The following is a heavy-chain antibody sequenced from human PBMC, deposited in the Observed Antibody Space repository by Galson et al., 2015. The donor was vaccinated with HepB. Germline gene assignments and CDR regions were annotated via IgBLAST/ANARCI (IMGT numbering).Heavy chain of an antibody. V-gene: IGHV1-18*01. CDR1: GYSFSNYA. Sequence: SVKVSCKASGYSFSNYAMGWVRQAPGEGLEWMGWLSAYNGNTNYAQKFQGRVTMTTDPSTSTAYMELRSLRSDDTAVYFCARSYPRGITASSTRYFDYWGQGTLVTGSS. D-gene: IGHD6-13*01. CDR2: LSAYNGNT. CDR3: ARSYPRGITASSTRYFDY. J-gene: IGHJ4*02.